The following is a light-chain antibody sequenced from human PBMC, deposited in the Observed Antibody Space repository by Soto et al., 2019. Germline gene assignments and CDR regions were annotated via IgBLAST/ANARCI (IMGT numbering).Light chain of an antibody. CDR3: AAWDVSLNGYV. CDR1: SSNIGSNN. Sequence: QSVLTQPPSASGTPGQRVTISGSGSSSNIGSNNVNWYQHLPGTAPKLLIYSNHQRPSGVPDRFSGSKSGTSASLAISGLQSEDEADYYCAAWDVSLNGYVFGPGTKVTVL. V-gene: IGLV1-44*01. J-gene: IGLJ1*01. CDR2: SNH.